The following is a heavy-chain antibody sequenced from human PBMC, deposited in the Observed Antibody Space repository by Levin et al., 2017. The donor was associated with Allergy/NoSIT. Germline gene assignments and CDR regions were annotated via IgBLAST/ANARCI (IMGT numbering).Heavy chain of an antibody. D-gene: IGHD5-12*01. Sequence: GGSLRLSCAASGFSFSSYALYWVRQAPGKGLEWVAVISYGASNKYYADSVKGRFTISRDNSKNTLYLQMNSLRGEDTAVYYCARDGTASGIDYWGQGTLVTVSS. CDR2: ISYGASNK. CDR1: GFSFSSYA. CDR3: ARDGTASGIDY. V-gene: IGHV3-30-3*01. J-gene: IGHJ4*02.